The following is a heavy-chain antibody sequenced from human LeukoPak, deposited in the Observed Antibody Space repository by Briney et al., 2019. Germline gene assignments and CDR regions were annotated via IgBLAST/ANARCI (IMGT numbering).Heavy chain of an antibody. J-gene: IGHJ4*02. V-gene: IGHV3-7*01. CDR1: GFTFSSYW. CDR2: IKQDGSEK. D-gene: IGHD6-19*01. Sequence: GGSLRLSCAASGFTFSSYWMSWVRQAPGKGLEWVANIKQDGSEKYYVDSVKGRFTISRDNAKNSLYLQMNSLRAEDTAVYYCARARDRIAVAGIFDYWGQGTLVTVSS. CDR3: ARARDRIAVAGIFDY.